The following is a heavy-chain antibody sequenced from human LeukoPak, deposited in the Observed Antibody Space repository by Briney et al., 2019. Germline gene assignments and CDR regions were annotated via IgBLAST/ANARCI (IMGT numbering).Heavy chain of an antibody. CDR3: AKDRPNYYDSSGHYYRRDGDY. Sequence: GGSLRLSCAASGFTFSSYAMSWVRQAPGKGMEWVSSVSGSGGYTYYAGSVKGRFTISRDNSKNTLYLQMNSLRAEDTAIYYCAKDRPNYYDSSGHYYRRDGDYWGQGTLVTVSS. J-gene: IGHJ4*02. V-gene: IGHV3-23*01. CDR1: GFTFSSYA. CDR2: VSGSGGYT. D-gene: IGHD3-22*01.